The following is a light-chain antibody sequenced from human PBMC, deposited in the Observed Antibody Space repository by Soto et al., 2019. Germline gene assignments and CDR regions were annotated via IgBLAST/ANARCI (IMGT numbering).Light chain of an antibody. V-gene: IGKV3-20*01. CDR2: AAS. J-gene: IGKJ1*01. CDR3: HQYGSSPRT. CDR1: QSVSSNF. Sequence: EIVLTQSPGTLSLSPGDRATLSCRASQSVSSNFLAWYQQKPGQAPRLLIYAASIRATGIPDRFSGSGSGTDFTLTIRRLEPEDFARYFCHQYGSSPRTFGQGTKVEIK.